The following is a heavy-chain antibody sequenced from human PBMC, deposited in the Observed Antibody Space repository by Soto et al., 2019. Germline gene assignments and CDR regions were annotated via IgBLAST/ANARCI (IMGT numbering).Heavy chain of an antibody. V-gene: IGHV1-18*01. J-gene: IGHJ6*02. Sequence: QVPLVQSGAEVKKPGASVKVSCKASGYTFTSYGISWVRQAPGQGLEWMGWISAYNGNTNYAQKLQGRVTMTTDTATSTAYMELRSLRADDTAVYYCARGSIAARPDYYYYGMDVWGQGTTVTVSS. D-gene: IGHD6-6*01. CDR2: ISAYNGNT. CDR3: ARGSIAARPDYYYYGMDV. CDR1: GYTFTSYG.